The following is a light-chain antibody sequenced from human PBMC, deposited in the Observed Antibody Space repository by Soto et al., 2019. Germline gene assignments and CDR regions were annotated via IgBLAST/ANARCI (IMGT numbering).Light chain of an antibody. J-gene: IGKJ1*01. CDR2: DAS. Sequence: EIVLTQSPATLSLSPGERATLSCRASESVTSFLAWYQQKPGQAPRLLIYDASNRATGISARFSGSGSGTDFTLTIGSLEPEDFAVYYCQQRSDWPRTFGQGTKVESK. V-gene: IGKV3-11*01. CDR3: QQRSDWPRT. CDR1: ESVTSF.